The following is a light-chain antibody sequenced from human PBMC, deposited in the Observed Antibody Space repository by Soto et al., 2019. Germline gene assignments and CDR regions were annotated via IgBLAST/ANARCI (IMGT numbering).Light chain of an antibody. J-gene: IGKJ4*01. Sequence: EIVLTQSPATLSLSPGETATLSCRASQSVDTYLAWYQQRPGQPPRLLIYDTSNRATGIPARFSGGGSGTDFTLTISNLEPEDFAVYYCQHRSNWPTFGGGTKVDI. CDR1: QSVDTY. CDR3: QHRSNWPT. CDR2: DTS. V-gene: IGKV3-11*01.